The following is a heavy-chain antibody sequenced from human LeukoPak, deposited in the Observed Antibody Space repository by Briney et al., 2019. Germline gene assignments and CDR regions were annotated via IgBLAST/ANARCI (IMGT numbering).Heavy chain of an antibody. V-gene: IGHV3-30-3*01. J-gene: IGHJ4*02. CDR1: GFTFSSYA. CDR2: ISYDGSNK. Sequence: GGSLRFSCAASGFTFSSYAMHWVRQAPGKGLEWVAVISYDGSNKYYADSVKGRFTISRDNSKNTLYLQMNSLRAEDTAVYYCAREFFDIVVVPAALDYWGQGTLVTVSS. CDR3: AREFFDIVVVPAALDY. D-gene: IGHD2-2*01.